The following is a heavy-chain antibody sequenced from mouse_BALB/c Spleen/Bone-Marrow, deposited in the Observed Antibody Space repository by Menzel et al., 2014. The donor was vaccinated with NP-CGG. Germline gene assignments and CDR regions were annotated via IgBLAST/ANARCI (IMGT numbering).Heavy chain of an antibody. J-gene: IGHJ3*01. CDR3: ARSVITTGPGFAY. Sequence: EVQGVESGPELMKPGASVKISCKASGYSFTSYYIHWVKQNHGKSLEWIGYIDPFNGVTIYNQKFKGKATLTADKSSSTAYMHLSSLTSEDSAVYYCARSVITTGPGFAYWGQGTLVTVSA. CDR2: IDPFNGVT. V-gene: IGHV1-31*01. CDR1: GYSFTSYY. D-gene: IGHD2-4*01.